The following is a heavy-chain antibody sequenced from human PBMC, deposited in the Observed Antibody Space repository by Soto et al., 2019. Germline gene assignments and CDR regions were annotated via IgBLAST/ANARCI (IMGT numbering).Heavy chain of an antibody. CDR1: GFTITTHA. D-gene: IGHD3-10*01. CDR3: AKEGYVSGFF. Sequence: VQLLESGGGLVQPGGSLRLSCAVSGFTITTHAIIWVRQGPGKGLEWVSGISGGAGSTYYADSVKGRFTISRDNPKNALYPQMNSLKAEDTAAYYCAKEGYVSGFFWGQGTLVTVSS. CDR2: ISGGAGST. J-gene: IGHJ4*02. V-gene: IGHV3-23*01.